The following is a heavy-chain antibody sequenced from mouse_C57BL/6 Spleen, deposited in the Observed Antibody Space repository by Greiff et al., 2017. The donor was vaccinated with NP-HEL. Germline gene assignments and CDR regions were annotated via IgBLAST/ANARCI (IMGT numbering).Heavy chain of an antibody. CDR2: INYDGSSN. CDR1: GFTFSDYY. D-gene: IGHD2-1*01. Sequence: EVQLVESEGGLVQPGSSMKLSCTASGFTFSDYYMAWVRQVPEKGLEWVANINYDGSSNYYLASLKSRFIISRDNAKNSLYLQMSCLKSEDTATYYCARGYYGNHRYFDVWGTGTTVTVSS. J-gene: IGHJ1*03. V-gene: IGHV5-16*01. CDR3: ARGYYGNHRYFDV.